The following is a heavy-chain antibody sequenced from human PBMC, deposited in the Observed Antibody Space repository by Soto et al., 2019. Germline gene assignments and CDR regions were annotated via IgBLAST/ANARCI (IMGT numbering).Heavy chain of an antibody. V-gene: IGHV1-3*01. CDR2: INAGNGNT. Sequence: QVQLVQSGAEVKKPGASVKVSCKASGYTFTSYAMHWVRQAPGQRLEWMGWINAGNGNTKYSKKSQGRVTITRDTSASTAYMELSSLRSEVTAVYYCARGLNGYLHYFDYWGQATPVTVSS. CDR3: ARGLNGYLHYFDY. D-gene: IGHD5-18*01. J-gene: IGHJ4*02. CDR1: GYTFTSYA.